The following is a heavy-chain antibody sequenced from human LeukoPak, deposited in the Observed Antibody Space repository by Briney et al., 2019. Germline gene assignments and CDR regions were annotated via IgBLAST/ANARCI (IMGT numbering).Heavy chain of an antibody. CDR1: GSTFSNYP. D-gene: IGHD3-22*01. Sequence: LSGGSLRLSCEASGSTFSNYPMSWVRQAPGKGLEWVSAISGSGGSTYYADSVKGRFTISRDNSKNTLYLQMNSLRAEDTAVYYCAKAGTPMIVGTHAFDIWGQGTMVTVSS. J-gene: IGHJ3*02. CDR3: AKAGTPMIVGTHAFDI. V-gene: IGHV3-23*01. CDR2: ISGSGGST.